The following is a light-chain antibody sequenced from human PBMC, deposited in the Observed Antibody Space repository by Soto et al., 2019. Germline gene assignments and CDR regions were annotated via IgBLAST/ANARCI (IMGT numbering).Light chain of an antibody. J-gene: IGKJ1*01. CDR3: QQYNSYSRT. V-gene: IGKV3-15*01. Sequence: EIVMTQSPATLSVSPGERATLSCRASQSVSSNVAWYQQKPGQAPRLPIDDASTRATCIPARCSGMGSGTEFTLPISSLQPDDLATYYCQQYNSYSRTFGQGTKVDIK. CDR1: QSVSSN. CDR2: DAS.